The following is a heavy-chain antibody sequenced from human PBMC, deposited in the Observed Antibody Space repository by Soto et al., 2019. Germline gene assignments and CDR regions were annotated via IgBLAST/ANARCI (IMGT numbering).Heavy chain of an antibody. D-gene: IGHD3-3*01. CDR2: IWYDGNSE. V-gene: IGHV3-33*01. Sequence: QVQLVESGGGVVQPGGSLRLSCAASGSTFSSCGMHWVRQAPGKGLEWVAVIWYDGNSEYYADSVKGRFTISRDDSKNTVYLQMNSLRAEDTAVYYCARGTTARSGYHNWFDPWGQGTLVTVSS. CDR3: ARGTTARSGYHNWFDP. J-gene: IGHJ5*02. CDR1: GSTFSSCG.